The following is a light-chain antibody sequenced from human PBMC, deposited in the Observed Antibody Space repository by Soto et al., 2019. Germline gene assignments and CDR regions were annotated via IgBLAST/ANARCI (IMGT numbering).Light chain of an antibody. J-gene: IGKJ5*01. Sequence: EIVLTQSPATLSLSPGERATLSCRASQSVSSNLAWYQQKPGQAPRLLIYGASTRATGISARFSGSGSGTELTLTISSLQSEDFAVYYCQQYHNWPITFGQGTRLEIK. CDR2: GAS. CDR3: QQYHNWPIT. CDR1: QSVSSN. V-gene: IGKV3-15*01.